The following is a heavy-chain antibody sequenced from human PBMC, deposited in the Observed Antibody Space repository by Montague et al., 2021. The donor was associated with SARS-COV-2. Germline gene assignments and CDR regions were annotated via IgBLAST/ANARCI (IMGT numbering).Heavy chain of an antibody. Sequence: SETLSLTCAVYGGSFSGYYWSWIRQPPGKGLEWIGEVNHSGSTNYNPSLKSRVIISVDTSKNQFSLKMNSVSAADTAVYYCARGQVTIFGVLIMLPAAGALDIWGRGTMVSVSS. CDR2: VNHSGST. CDR3: ARGQVTIFGVLIMLPAAGALDI. CDR1: GGSFSGYY. V-gene: IGHV4-34*01. D-gene: IGHD3-3*01. J-gene: IGHJ3*02.